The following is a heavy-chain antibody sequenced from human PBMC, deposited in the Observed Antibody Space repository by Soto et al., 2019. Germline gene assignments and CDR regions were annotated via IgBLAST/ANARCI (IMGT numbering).Heavy chain of an antibody. J-gene: IGHJ4*02. CDR3: AKDDWHDYGGTFDD. CDR1: GFTFSSYA. V-gene: IGHV3-23*01. Sequence: EVQLLESGGGLVQPGGSLRLSCAASGFTFSSYAMSWVRQAPGKGLEWGSAISGSGGSTYYADSVKGRFTISRDTSKNTLYLQMNSLRAEDTAVYYCAKDDWHDYGGTFDDWGQGALVTVSS. D-gene: IGHD4-17*01. CDR2: ISGSGGST.